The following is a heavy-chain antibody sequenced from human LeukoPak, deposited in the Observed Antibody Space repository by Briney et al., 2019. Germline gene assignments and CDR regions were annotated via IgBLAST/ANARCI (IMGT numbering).Heavy chain of an antibody. Sequence: SETLSLTCTVSGGSISSYYWSWIRQPAGKGLEWIGRIYTSGSTNYNPSLKSRVTMSVDTSKNQFSLKLSSVTAADTAVYYCARKDCSSTSCYFDYWGQGTLVTVSS. J-gene: IGHJ4*02. CDR2: IYTSGST. V-gene: IGHV4-4*07. CDR1: GGSISSYY. D-gene: IGHD2-2*01. CDR3: ARKDCSSTSCYFDY.